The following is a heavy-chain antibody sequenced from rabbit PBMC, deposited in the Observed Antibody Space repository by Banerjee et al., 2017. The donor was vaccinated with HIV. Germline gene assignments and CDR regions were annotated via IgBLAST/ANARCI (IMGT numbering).Heavy chain of an antibody. CDR1: GIDFSNYYY. J-gene: IGHJ4*01. CDR3: ARDLAAVTGWNFGL. D-gene: IGHD7-1*01. CDR2: INTSSGNT. V-gene: IGHV1S45*01. Sequence: QQQLEESGGGLVKPGGTLTLTCKASGIDFSNYYYMCWVRQAPGKGLEWIGCINTSSGNTVYASWAKGRFTISRTSSTTVTLQMTSLTAADTATYFCARDLAAVTGWNFGLCGPGTLVTVS.